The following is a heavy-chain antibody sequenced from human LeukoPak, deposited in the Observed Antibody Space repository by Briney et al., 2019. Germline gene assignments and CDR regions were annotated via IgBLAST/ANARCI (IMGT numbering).Heavy chain of an antibody. V-gene: IGHV5-51*01. J-gene: IGHJ4*02. D-gene: IGHD3-22*01. CDR3: ARSPTPDSSGYYSDY. CDR1: GYSFTIYW. Sequence: GESLKISCKGSGYSFTIYWIGWVRQMPGKGLEWMGIIYPGDSDTRYSPSFQGQVTISADKSISTAYLQWSSLKALDTAMYYCARSPTPDSSGYYSDYWGQGTLVTVSS. CDR2: IYPGDSDT.